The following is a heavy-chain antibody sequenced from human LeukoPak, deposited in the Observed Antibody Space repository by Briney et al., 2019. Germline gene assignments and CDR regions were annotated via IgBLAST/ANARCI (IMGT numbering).Heavy chain of an antibody. Sequence: GGSLRLSCAASGFTFSSYSMTWVRQAPGKGLEWVSSISSSSSYIYYADSVKGRFTISRDNAKNSLYLQMNSLRAEDTAVYYCVKFPGFYGDYPKDAFDIWGQGTMVTVSS. V-gene: IGHV3-21*01. CDR1: GFTFSSYS. D-gene: IGHD4-17*01. CDR3: VKFPGFYGDYPKDAFDI. CDR2: ISSSSSYI. J-gene: IGHJ3*02.